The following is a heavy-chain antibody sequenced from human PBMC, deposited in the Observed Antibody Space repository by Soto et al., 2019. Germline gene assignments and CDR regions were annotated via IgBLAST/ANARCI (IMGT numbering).Heavy chain of an antibody. CDR1: GYSFTSYW. V-gene: IGHV5-10-1*01. CDR2: IDPSDSYT. D-gene: IGHD3-3*01. J-gene: IGHJ6*02. Sequence: GESLKISCKGSGYSFTSYWISWVRQMPGKGLEWMGRIDPSDSYTNYSPSFQGHVTISADKSISTAYLQWSSLKASDTAVYYCARHDRGDYYYYGLGVWGQGTTVTVSS. CDR3: ARHDRGDYYYYGLGV.